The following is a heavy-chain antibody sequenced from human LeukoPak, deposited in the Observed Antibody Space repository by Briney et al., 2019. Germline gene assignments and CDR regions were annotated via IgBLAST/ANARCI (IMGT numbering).Heavy chain of an antibody. V-gene: IGHV4-4*07. J-gene: IGHJ4*02. Sequence: SETLSLTCTVSGGSISSYYWSWIRQPAGKGLEWIGRIYTSGSTNYNPSLKSRVTMSVDTSKNQFSLKLSSVTAADTAVYYCARGVYYYDSSGYPPPYYFDYWGQGTLVTVSS. CDR1: GGSISSYY. D-gene: IGHD3-22*01. CDR3: ARGVYYYDSSGYPPPYYFDY. CDR2: IYTSGST.